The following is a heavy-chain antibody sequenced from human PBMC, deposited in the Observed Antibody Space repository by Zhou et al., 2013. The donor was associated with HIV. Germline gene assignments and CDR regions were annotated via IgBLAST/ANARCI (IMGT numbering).Heavy chain of an antibody. D-gene: IGHD3-22*01. CDR3: AGLHGYYGGY. J-gene: IGHJ4*02. V-gene: IGHV4-4*09. CDR2: IYTGENT. Sequence: QVQLQESGPGLVRPSETLSLTCTISGGSDSVYYWSWIRQPPGKGLEWIGYIYTGENTNYNPSLKSRVTISIDTSKNQFSLKLTSVSAADTAVYLCAGLHGYYGGYWGQGTLVTVSS. CDR1: GGSDSVYY.